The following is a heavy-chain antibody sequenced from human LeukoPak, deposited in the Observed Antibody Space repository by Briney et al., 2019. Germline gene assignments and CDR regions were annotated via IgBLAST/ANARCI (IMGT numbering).Heavy chain of an antibody. Sequence: SGTLSLTCTVSGGSISGYYWTWIRQPPGEALQYIGCIYYTGTTNYNPSLNSRVTISVDTSKNQFALRLSSVTAADTAVYYCARVVGGVGLDHWGQGTLVTVSS. J-gene: IGHJ4*02. CDR2: IYYTGTT. V-gene: IGHV4-59*01. CDR3: ARVVGGVGLDH. D-gene: IGHD3-16*01. CDR1: GGSISGYY.